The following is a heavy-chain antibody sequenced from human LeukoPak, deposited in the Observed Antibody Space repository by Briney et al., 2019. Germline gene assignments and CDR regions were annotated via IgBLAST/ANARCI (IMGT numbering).Heavy chain of an antibody. CDR3: GRDSRGPDY. CDR1: GGSISSSSYY. CDR2: INHSGST. J-gene: IGHJ4*02. D-gene: IGHD3-22*01. Sequence: SETLSLTCTVSGGSISSSSYYWGWIRQSPGKGLECIGEINHSGSTNYNPSLKSRVTISVDTSKNQISLKLNSVTAADTAVYYRGRDSRGPDYWGQGTLVTISS. V-gene: IGHV4-39*07.